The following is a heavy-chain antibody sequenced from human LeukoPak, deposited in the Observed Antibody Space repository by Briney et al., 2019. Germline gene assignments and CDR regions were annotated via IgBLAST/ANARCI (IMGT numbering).Heavy chain of an antibody. CDR2: IKQDGSEK. Sequence: GSLRLSCAASGFTFSSYWMSWVRQAPGKRLEWVANIKQDGSEKYYVDSVKGRFTISRDNAKNSLYLQMNSLRAEDTAVYYCARATLGYCSSTSCYTGYFDYWGQGTLVTVSS. D-gene: IGHD2-2*02. CDR1: GFTFSSYW. V-gene: IGHV3-7*01. CDR3: ARATLGYCSSTSCYTGYFDY. J-gene: IGHJ4*02.